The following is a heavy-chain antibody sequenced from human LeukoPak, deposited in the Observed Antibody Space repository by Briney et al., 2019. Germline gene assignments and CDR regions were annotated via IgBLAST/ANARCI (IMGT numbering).Heavy chain of an antibody. Sequence: GASVKVSCKASGYTFTGYYMHWVRQATGQGLEWMGWMNPNSGNTGYAQKFQGRVTMTRNTSISTAYMELSSLRSEDTAVYYCARGPLMDTAMVPSYYFDYWGQGTLVTVSS. CDR3: ARGPLMDTAMVPSYYFDY. J-gene: IGHJ4*02. CDR1: GYTFTGYY. D-gene: IGHD5-18*01. V-gene: IGHV1-8*02. CDR2: MNPNSGNT.